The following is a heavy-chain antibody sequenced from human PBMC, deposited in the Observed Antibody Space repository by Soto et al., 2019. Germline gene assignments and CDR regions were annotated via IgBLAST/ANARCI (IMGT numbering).Heavy chain of an antibody. J-gene: IGHJ4*02. CDR1: GGSVSSGSYY. CDR3: ARGYGLSKLNY. V-gene: IGHV4-61*01. D-gene: IGHD5-18*01. CDR2: IYYSGST. Sequence: PSETLSLTCTVSGGSVSSGSYYWSWIRQPPGKGLEWIGYIYYSGSTNYNPSLKSRVTISVDTSKNQFSLKLSSLRSEDTAVYYCARGYGLSKLNYWGQGTLVTVSS.